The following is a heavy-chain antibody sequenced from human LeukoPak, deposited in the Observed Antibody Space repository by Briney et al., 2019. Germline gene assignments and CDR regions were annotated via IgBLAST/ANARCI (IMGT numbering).Heavy chain of an antibody. J-gene: IGHJ4*02. D-gene: IGHD6-13*01. V-gene: IGHV4-31*03. CDR3: ARAGYYLDY. CDR2: IYYSGST. Sequence: SETLSLTCTVSGGSISSGGYHWSWIRQHPGKGLEWIGYIYYSGSTYYNPSLKSRVTISVDTSKNQFSLKLSSVTAADTAVYYCARAGYYLDYWGQGTLVTVSS. CDR1: GGSISSGGYH.